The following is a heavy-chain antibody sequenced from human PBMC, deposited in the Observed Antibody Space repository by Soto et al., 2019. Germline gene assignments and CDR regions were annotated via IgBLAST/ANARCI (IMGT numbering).Heavy chain of an antibody. D-gene: IGHD3-22*01. J-gene: IGHJ4*02. Sequence: QVQLVQSGAEVKKPGSSVKVSCKASGGTFSSYTISWVRQAPGQGLEWMGRIIPILGIANYAQKFQGRVTITADKSTSTAYMELSCLRSEDTAVYYCARVGYYDSSGYYDYWGQGTLVTVSS. CDR1: GGTFSSYT. CDR2: IIPILGIA. V-gene: IGHV1-69*02. CDR3: ARVGYYDSSGYYDY.